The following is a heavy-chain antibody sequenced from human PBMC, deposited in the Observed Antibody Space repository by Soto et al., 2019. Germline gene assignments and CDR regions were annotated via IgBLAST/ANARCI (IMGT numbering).Heavy chain of an antibody. J-gene: IGHJ4*02. CDR1: GFTFSSFS. CDR3: AKSYSGYD. D-gene: IGHD5-12*01. CDR2: ISGSGGST. V-gene: IGHV3-23*01. Sequence: GRSLRLSCRVVGFTFSSFSMSWDSQPPGKGLEWVSAISGSGGSTYYADSVKGRFTISRDNSKNTLYLQMNSLRAEDTAVYYCAKSYSGYDWFQGTLVTVSS.